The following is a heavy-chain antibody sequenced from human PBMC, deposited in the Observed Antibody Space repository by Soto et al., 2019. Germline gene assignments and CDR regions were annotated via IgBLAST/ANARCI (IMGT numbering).Heavy chain of an antibody. J-gene: IGHJ3*02. V-gene: IGHV1-3*01. D-gene: IGHD6-13*01. CDR2: INAGNGNT. CDR1: GYTFTSYA. CDR3: ASGQLISSSWCDAFDI. Sequence: GASVKVSCKASGYTFTSYAMHWVRQAPGQRLEWMGWINAGNGNTKYSQKFQGRVTITRDTSASTAYMELSSLRSEDTAVYYCASGQLISSSWCDAFDIWGQGTMVTVSS.